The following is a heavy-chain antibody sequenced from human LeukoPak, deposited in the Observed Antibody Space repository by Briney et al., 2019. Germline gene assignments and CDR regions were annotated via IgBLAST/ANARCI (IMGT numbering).Heavy chain of an antibody. V-gene: IGHV3-7*01. CDR2: IRDDGSGK. J-gene: IGHJ6*02. CDR1: GFTFSNFW. Sequence: GGSLRLSCAASGFTFSNFWMSWVRQAPGKGLEWVANIRDDGSGKYYVDSVKGRFTISRDNAKNSLYLQMISLRVEDTAVYYCTRDGQATSGPYGMDVWGQGTTVTVSS. D-gene: IGHD1-14*01. CDR3: TRDGQATSGPYGMDV.